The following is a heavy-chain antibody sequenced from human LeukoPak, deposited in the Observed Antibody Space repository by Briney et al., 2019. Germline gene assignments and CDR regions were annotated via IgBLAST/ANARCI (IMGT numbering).Heavy chain of an antibody. CDR2: INHSGSN. Sequence: SGTLSLTCAVYGGSFSGYYWSWIRQPPGKGLEWIGEINHSGSNNYNPSLKSRVTISVDTSKNQYSLKLSSVTAADTAVYYCARGRGSSSWYGAYYFDYWGQGTLVTVSS. CDR1: GGSFSGYY. CDR3: ARGRGSSSWYGAYYFDY. D-gene: IGHD6-13*01. V-gene: IGHV4-34*01. J-gene: IGHJ4*02.